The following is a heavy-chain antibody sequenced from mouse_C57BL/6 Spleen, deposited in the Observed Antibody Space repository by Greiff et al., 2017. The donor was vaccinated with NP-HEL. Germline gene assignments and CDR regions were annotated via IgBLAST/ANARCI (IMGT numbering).Heavy chain of an antibody. Sequence: EVQLQQSGPELVKPGASVKISCKASGYTFTDYYMNWVKQSHGKSLEWIGDINPNNGGTSYNQKFKGKATLTVDKSSSTAYMELRSLTSEDSAVYYCASPSTMVTTRAMDYWGQGTSVTVSS. CDR3: ASPSTMVTTRAMDY. V-gene: IGHV1-26*01. D-gene: IGHD2-2*01. CDR2: INPNNGGT. J-gene: IGHJ4*01. CDR1: GYTFTDYY.